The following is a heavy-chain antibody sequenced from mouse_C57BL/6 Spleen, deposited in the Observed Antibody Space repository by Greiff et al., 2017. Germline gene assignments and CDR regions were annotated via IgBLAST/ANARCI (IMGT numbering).Heavy chain of an antibody. V-gene: IGHV1-53*01. CDR3: ARRAEEVDDYSFDV. D-gene: IGHD2-13*01. Sequence: VQLQQSGTELVQPGASVKLSCKASGYPFTSYWMHWVKQRPGQGLEWIGNINPSYGGTNYNEKFKSKATLTVDKSSSTAYLQLSSLTSEDSAVYYCARRAEEVDDYSFDVWGTGATGTVST. J-gene: IGHJ1*03. CDR1: GYPFTSYW. CDR2: INPSYGGT.